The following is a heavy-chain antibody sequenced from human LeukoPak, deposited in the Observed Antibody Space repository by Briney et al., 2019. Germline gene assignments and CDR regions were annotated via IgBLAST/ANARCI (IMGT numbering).Heavy chain of an antibody. CDR1: GFTFSSYE. Sequence: GGSLRLSCGASGFTFSSYEMNWVRQAPGKGLEWVSYISSTGITTYYADSVKGRFTISRDNAKNSLYLQMNSLRAEDTAVYYCARGGRGYEDAFDIWGQGTMVTVSS. CDR2: ISSTGITT. CDR3: ARGGRGYEDAFDI. J-gene: IGHJ3*02. D-gene: IGHD3-22*01. V-gene: IGHV3-48*03.